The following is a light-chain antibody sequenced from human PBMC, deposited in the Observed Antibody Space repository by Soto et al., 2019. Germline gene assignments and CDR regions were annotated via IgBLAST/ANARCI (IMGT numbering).Light chain of an antibody. V-gene: IGLV1-44*01. Sequence: QSVLTQPPSASGTPGQRVTISCSGSSSTIGSNTVNWFQQLPGTAPKLLIYNNNQRPSGVPDRFSGSKSGTSASLAISGLQSEDEADYFCVAWDDSLNGEVFGGGTKLTVL. CDR3: VAWDDSLNGEV. CDR2: NNN. J-gene: IGLJ2*01. CDR1: SSTIGSNT.